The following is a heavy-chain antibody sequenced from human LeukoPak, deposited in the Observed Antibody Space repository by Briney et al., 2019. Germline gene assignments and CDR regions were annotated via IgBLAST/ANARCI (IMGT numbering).Heavy chain of an antibody. V-gene: IGHV3-48*01. Sequence: GGSLRLSCAASGFTFSIYTMNWVRQAPGKGLEWVSYISGTSSTIYYADSVKGRFTISRDNAKNSLYLQMNSLRAEDTAVYYCAREYYYDGSGYSLDYWGQGTLVTVSS. CDR3: AREYYYDGSGYSLDY. J-gene: IGHJ4*02. CDR2: ISGTSSTI. CDR1: GFTFSIYT. D-gene: IGHD3-22*01.